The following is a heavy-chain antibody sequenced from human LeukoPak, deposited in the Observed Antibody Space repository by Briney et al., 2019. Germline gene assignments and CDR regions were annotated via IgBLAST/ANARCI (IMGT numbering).Heavy chain of an antibody. D-gene: IGHD3-22*01. Sequence: GESLKISCKGSGYSFTSYWIGWVRQVPGKGLEWMGIIYPGDSETRYRPSFQGQVTISADKSISTAYLQWSSLKASDTGIYYCATPYGSSGYYSFDSWGQGTLVTVSS. J-gene: IGHJ4*02. V-gene: IGHV5-51*01. CDR1: GYSFTSYW. CDR3: ATPYGSSGYYSFDS. CDR2: IYPGDSET.